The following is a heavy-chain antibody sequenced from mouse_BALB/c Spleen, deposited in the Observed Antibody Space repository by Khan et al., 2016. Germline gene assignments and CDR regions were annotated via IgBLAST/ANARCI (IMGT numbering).Heavy chain of an antibody. CDR2: IYPSDSYT. CDR3: AREGITTVVAKGLDY. Sequence: QVQLQQPGAELVRPGASVKLSCKASGYIFTSYWLNWVKQRPGQGLEWIGNIYPSDSYTNYNQKFKDKAALTVDKSSSTAYMHLNSLTSEDSAVYYCAREGITTVVAKGLDYWGQGTTLTVSS. J-gene: IGHJ2*01. V-gene: IGHV1-69*02. CDR1: GYIFTSYW. D-gene: IGHD1-1*01.